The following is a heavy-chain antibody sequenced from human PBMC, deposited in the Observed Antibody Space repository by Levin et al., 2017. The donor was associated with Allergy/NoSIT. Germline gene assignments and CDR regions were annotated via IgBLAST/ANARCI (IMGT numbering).Heavy chain of an antibody. D-gene: IGHD6-19*01. Sequence: GGSLRLSCAASGFSFSSYGMHWVRQAPGKGLEWVANIWYDGSNKYYADSVKGRFTISRDNSRDTLDLQMNSLRAEDTAVYYCARDIWDSSGWYYFDYWGQGTLVTVSS. V-gene: IGHV3-33*01. CDR1: GFSFSSYG. J-gene: IGHJ4*02. CDR2: IWYDGSNK. CDR3: ARDIWDSSGWYYFDY.